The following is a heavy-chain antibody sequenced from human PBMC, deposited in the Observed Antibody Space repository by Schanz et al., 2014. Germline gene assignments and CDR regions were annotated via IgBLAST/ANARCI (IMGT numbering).Heavy chain of an antibody. J-gene: IGHJ6*02. V-gene: IGHV3-30*18. CDR3: AKDLIRRRGQTNFYYYVGMDV. Sequence: QVQLVESGGGVDQPGRSLRLSCAASGFNFSNYDIHWVRQAPGKGLEWVALIYYNGTNKYYADSVKGRFTISRDNSHIPLCLQMTTMRPESTPLYYCAKDLIRRRGQTNFYYYVGMDVSGQGTTVAVSS. CDR1: GFNFSNYD. CDR2: IYYNGTNK.